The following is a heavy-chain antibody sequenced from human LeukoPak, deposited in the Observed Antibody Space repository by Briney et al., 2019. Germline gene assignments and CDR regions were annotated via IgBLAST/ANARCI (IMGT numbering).Heavy chain of an antibody. D-gene: IGHD3/OR15-3a*01. V-gene: IGHV4-38-2*01. J-gene: IGHJ2*01. Sequence: PSETLTLTCAVSGSSITSDYYWCWIRLPPEKGLEWIANIYHAGKTYYNPSLKSRVTMSVETSKNQFSLQLSSVTAADAAVYYCAAVRLNGDRRFSYLDYWGRGTVVTVSS. CDR1: GSSITSDYY. CDR2: IYHAGKT. CDR3: AAVRLNGDRRFSYLDY.